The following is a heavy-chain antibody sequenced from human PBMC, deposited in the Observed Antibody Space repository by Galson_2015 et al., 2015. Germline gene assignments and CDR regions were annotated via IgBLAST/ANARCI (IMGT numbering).Heavy chain of an antibody. CDR2: IYYSGNT. CDR1: GGSISGSNSF. V-gene: IGHV4-39*07. J-gene: IGHJ4*02. CDR3: AREDAYGALTPDY. D-gene: IGHD4-17*01. Sequence: LSLTCTVSGGSISGSNSFWGWIRQPPGKGLEWIGNIYYSGNTYYNPSLESRVTMSLNTSKNQFSLKLRSVTAADTAVYYCAREDAYGALTPDYWGQGTLVTVSS.